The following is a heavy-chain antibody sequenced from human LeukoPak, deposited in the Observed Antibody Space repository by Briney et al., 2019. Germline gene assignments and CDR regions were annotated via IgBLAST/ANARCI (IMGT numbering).Heavy chain of an antibody. V-gene: IGHV1-18*01. CDR1: GYTFTNYG. D-gene: IGHD1-1*01. Sequence: ASVKVSCEASGYTFTNYGISWVRQAPGQGLEWMGWISAYNDSTNYAQKFQGRVTITTDESTSTAYMELSSLRSEDTAVYYCARESGSAHPLKAGPYYYYYMDVWGKGTTVTVSS. J-gene: IGHJ6*03. CDR2: ISAYNDST. CDR3: ARESGSAHPLKAGPYYYYYMDV.